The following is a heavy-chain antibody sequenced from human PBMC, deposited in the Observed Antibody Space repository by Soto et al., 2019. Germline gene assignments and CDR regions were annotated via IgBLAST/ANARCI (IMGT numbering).Heavy chain of an antibody. CDR3: ARDGSSGYDYLFYYGMDV. D-gene: IGHD5-12*01. Sequence: QVQLVQSGAEVKKPGSSVKVSCKASGGTFSSYAISWVRQAPGQGLEWMGGIIPIFGTANYAQKFQGRVTITADESTSTAYMELSSLRSEDTAVYYCARDGSSGYDYLFYYGMDVWGQGTTVTVSS. J-gene: IGHJ6*02. CDR2: IIPIFGTA. V-gene: IGHV1-69*01. CDR1: GGTFSSYA.